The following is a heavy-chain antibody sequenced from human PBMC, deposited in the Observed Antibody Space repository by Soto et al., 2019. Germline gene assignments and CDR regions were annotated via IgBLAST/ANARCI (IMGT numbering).Heavy chain of an antibody. CDR1: GFTFSGYS. D-gene: IGHD1-26*01. V-gene: IGHV3-48*02. CDR3: AREDILGARSFDY. Sequence: VGSLRLSCAASGFTFSGYSMNWVRQAPGKALEWVSYISSLSSPRYYAESVEGRFIISRDNAKNSLYLQMNSLRDEDTAVYFCAREDILGARSFDYWGQGALVTVSS. J-gene: IGHJ4*02. CDR2: ISSLSSPR.